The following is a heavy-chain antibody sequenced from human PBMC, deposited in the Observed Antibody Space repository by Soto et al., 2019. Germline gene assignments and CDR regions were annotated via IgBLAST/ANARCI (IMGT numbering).Heavy chain of an antibody. CDR2: IIPIFGTA. CDR1: GGTFSSFA. CDR3: TRTTMGVEYYYVMDV. Sequence: QVQLVQSGAEVKKPGSSVKVSCKASGGTFSSFAINWVRQAPGQGLEWMGGIIPIFGTADYAQKFQGRVTITADESTSTAYMELSSLRSEDTAVYYCTRTTMGVEYYYVMDVWGQGTTVTVSS. D-gene: IGHD5-18*01. J-gene: IGHJ6*02. V-gene: IGHV1-69*12.